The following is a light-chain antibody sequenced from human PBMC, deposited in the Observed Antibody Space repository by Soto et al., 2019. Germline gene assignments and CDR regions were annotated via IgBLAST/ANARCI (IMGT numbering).Light chain of an antibody. Sequence: IVLTQSPATLSLSPGERATLSCRSSQSVSSYSAWYQQKPGQAPRLLIYGASNRATGTPARFSGSGSGTDFTLTISSLEPEDFAVYYCQQHSTWPLTFGGGTKVDIK. CDR1: QSVSSY. CDR2: GAS. V-gene: IGKV3-11*01. J-gene: IGKJ4*01. CDR3: QQHSTWPLT.